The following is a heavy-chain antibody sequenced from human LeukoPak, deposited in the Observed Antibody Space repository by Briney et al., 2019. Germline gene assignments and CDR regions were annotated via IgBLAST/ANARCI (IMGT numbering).Heavy chain of an antibody. J-gene: IGHJ4*02. Sequence: GASVKVSCKASGYTFSSYGISWVRQAPGQGLEWMGWISAYKGNTNYAQKLQGRVTMTTDTSTSTVYMELRSLRSDDTAVYYCASRSGTYPYYFDYWGQGTLVTVSS. CDR1: GYTFSSYG. V-gene: IGHV1-18*01. D-gene: IGHD1-26*01. CDR3: ASRSGTYPYYFDY. CDR2: ISAYKGNT.